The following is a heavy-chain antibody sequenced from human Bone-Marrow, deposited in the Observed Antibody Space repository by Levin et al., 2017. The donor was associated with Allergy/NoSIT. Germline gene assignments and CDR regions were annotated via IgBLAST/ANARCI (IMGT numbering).Heavy chain of an antibody. J-gene: IGHJ4*02. Sequence: SQTLSLPCTVSGGSIRSYYWSWIRQPPGKGLEWIGYIYYSGSTNYNPSLKSRVTISVDTSKNQFSLKLSSVTAADTAVYYCARDSKPPYGSGSSPLDWGQGTLVTVSS. CDR2: IYYSGST. CDR3: ARDSKPPYGSGSSPLD. V-gene: IGHV4-59*01. CDR1: GGSIRSYY. D-gene: IGHD3-10*01.